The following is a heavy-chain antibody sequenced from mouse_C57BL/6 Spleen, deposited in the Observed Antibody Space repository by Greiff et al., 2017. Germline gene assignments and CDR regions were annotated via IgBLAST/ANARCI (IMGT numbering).Heavy chain of an antibody. Sequence: EVKLQESGPGLVKPSQSLSLTCSVTGYSITSGYYWNWIRQFPGNKLEWMGYISYDGSNNYNPSLKNRISITRDTSKNQFFLKLNSVTTEDTATYYCAREGDYYGSGDYWGQGTTLTVSS. D-gene: IGHD1-1*01. CDR1: GYSITSGYY. CDR2: ISYDGSN. J-gene: IGHJ2*01. CDR3: AREGDYYGSGDY. V-gene: IGHV3-6*01.